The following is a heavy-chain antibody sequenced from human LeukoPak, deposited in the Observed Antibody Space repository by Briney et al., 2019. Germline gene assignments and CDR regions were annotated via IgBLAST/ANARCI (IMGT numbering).Heavy chain of an antibody. CDR2: MNPSSGDT. CDR1: GYTLTSCD. Sequence: ASVKVSCKASGYTLTSCDINWVRQATGQGLEWMGWMNPSSGDTGYAQNFQGRVTITRDTSISTAYMELSSLRSEDTAVYYCTRDMRGAAAADDAFDIWGQGTMVTVSS. J-gene: IGHJ3*02. D-gene: IGHD6-13*01. V-gene: IGHV1-8*01. CDR3: TRDMRGAAAADDAFDI.